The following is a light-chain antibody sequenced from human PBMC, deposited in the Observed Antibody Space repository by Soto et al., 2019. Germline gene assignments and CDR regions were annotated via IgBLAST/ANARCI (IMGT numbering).Light chain of an antibody. V-gene: IGLV2-14*01. CDR2: EIR. CDR1: SSDVGGYNY. J-gene: IGLJ2*01. Sequence: QSALTQPASVSGSPGQSITISCTGTSSDVGGYNYVSWYQQHPVKAPKLIIFEIRNRPSRVSDRFSGSKSGNTASLTISGLQPADEADYYCSSYSSNNTVLFGGGTKLTVL. CDR3: SSYSSNNTVL.